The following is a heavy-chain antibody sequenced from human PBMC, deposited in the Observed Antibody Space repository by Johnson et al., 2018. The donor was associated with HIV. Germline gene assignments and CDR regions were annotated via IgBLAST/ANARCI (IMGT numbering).Heavy chain of an antibody. V-gene: IGHV3-30*04. Sequence: QVQLVESGGGVVQTGRSLRLSCAVSGFTLSNYAMHWVRQAPGKGLEWVAVISYDGSNKYDADSVKGRFTISRDNSKNTLYLQMNSLRAEDTAVYYCAKETAYYYGSGSYYIDAFDIWGQGTMVTVSS. CDR3: AKETAYYYGSGSYYIDAFDI. J-gene: IGHJ3*02. CDR1: GFTLSNYA. CDR2: ISYDGSNK. D-gene: IGHD3-10*01.